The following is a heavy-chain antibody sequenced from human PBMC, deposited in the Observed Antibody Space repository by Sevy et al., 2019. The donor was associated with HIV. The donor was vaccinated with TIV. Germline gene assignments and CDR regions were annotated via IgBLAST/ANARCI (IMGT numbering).Heavy chain of an antibody. CDR1: GFSFSTNA. CDR3: AKEGPGYNYDSSGYFPS. J-gene: IGHJ4*02. CDR2: ISGSGSNT. V-gene: IGHV3-23*01. Sequence: GGSLRLSCAASGFSFSTNAMTWVRQAPGKGLEWVSAISGSGSNTYNAGSVKGRFTISRDNSKNTRYLQMNSLRAEDTAVYYCAKEGPGYNYDSSGYFPSWGQGTLVTVSS. D-gene: IGHD3-22*01.